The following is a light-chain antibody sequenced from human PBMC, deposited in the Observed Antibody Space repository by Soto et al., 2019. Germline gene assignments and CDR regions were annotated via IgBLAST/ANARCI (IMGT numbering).Light chain of an antibody. CDR1: QSVSSSY. CDR2: GAS. V-gene: IGKV3-20*01. J-gene: IGKJ1*01. Sequence: VMTQSTATLSLSPGERATLSCRASQSVSSSYLAWYQQKPGQAPRLLIYGASSRATGIPDRFSGSGSGTDFTLTISRLEPEDFAVYYSQQYRSSPRTFGQGTKVDIK. CDR3: QQYRSSPRT.